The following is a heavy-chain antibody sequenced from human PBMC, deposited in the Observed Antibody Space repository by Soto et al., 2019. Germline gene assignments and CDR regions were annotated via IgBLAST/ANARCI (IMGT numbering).Heavy chain of an antibody. CDR2: IPQDGVDG. Sequence: GGSLRLSCEVSGFTFSMYSMSWVRQGPGKGLEWVAKIPQDGVDGHYADSVKGRFTISRDNGKNSLYLQLNNLRAEDTAVYYCARDHLILPAHDFFYGSDVWGRGATVTVSS. CDR1: GFTFSMYS. J-gene: IGHJ6*02. CDR3: ARDHLILPAHDFFYGSDV. D-gene: IGHD2-21*02. V-gene: IGHV3-7*03.